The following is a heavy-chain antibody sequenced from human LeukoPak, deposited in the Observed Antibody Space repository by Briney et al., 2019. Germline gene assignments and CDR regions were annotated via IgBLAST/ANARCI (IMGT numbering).Heavy chain of an antibody. CDR2: ISSGSSHI. V-gene: IGHV3-21*01. J-gene: IGHJ5*01. D-gene: IGHD2-8*01. Sequence: GGSLRLSCETSGFSFSNYAMNWVRQIPGKGLEWVSSISSGSSHIYYAESMKGRFTMSRDNSKNSVTLEMTSLRVEDTAVYYCARSTHSWCRWFEFWGQGTLVTVAS. CDR3: ARSTHSWCRWFEF. CDR1: GFSFSNYA.